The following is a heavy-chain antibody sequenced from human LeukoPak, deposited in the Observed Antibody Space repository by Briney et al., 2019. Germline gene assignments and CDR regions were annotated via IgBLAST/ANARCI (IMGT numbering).Heavy chain of an antibody. D-gene: IGHD4-23*01. CDR1: GGTFSSYA. V-gene: IGHV1-69*05. CDR2: IIPIFGTA. Sequence: ASVKVSCKASGGTFSSYAISWVRQAPGQGLEWMGGIIPIFGTANYAQKFQGRVTMTRDTSISTAYMELSRLRSDDTAVYYCARGPSTTVVTIYWGQGTLVTVSS. J-gene: IGHJ4*02. CDR3: ARGPSTTVVTIY.